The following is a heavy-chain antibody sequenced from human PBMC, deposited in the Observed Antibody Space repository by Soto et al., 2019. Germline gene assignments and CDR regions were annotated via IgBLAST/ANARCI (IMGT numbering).Heavy chain of an antibody. V-gene: IGHV1-24*01. Sequence: ASVKVSCKVSGYTLTELSMHWVRQAPGKGLEWMGGFDPEDGETIYAQKFQGRVTMTEDTSTDTAYMELSSLRSEDTAVYYCARLGDVPAAIYYYYYGMDVWGQGTTVTVSS. D-gene: IGHD2-2*01. J-gene: IGHJ6*02. CDR1: GYTLTELS. CDR3: ARLGDVPAAIYYYYYGMDV. CDR2: FDPEDGET.